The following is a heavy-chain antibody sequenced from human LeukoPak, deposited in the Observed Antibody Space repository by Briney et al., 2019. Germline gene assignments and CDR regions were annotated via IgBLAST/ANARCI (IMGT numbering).Heavy chain of an antibody. CDR2: IYYSGST. CDR1: GGSISSSSYY. CDR3: ARHPAGYSSGWVSH. D-gene: IGHD6-19*01. J-gene: IGHJ4*02. V-gene: IGHV4-39*07. Sequence: KPSETLSLTCTVSGGSISSSSYYWGWIRQPPGKGLEWIGSIYYSGSTYYNPSLKSRVTISVDTSKNQFSLKLSSVTAADTAVYYCARHPAGYSSGWVSHWGQGTLVTVSS.